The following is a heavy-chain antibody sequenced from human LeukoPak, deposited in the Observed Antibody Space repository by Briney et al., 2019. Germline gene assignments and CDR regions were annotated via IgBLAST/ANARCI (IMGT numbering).Heavy chain of an antibody. J-gene: IGHJ4*02. D-gene: IGHD6-13*01. V-gene: IGHV2-5*02. Sequence: SSPTLVNPTQTLTLTCTFSGLSLSTCGVGVGWIRQPPGKALEWLVLIYWDDDKRYSPSLKSRLTITKDTSKSQVVLTMTNMDPVDTATYYCAHRTAGSYFDYWGQGTLVTVSS. CDR3: AHRTAGSYFDY. CDR1: GLSLSTCGVG. CDR2: IYWDDDK.